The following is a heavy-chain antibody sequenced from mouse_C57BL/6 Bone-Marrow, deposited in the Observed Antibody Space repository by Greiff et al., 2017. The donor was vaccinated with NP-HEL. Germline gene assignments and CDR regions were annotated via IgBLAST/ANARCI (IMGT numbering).Heavy chain of an antibody. CDR3: ARDGEDYFDY. V-gene: IGHV5-16*01. Sequence: DVQLVESEGGLVQPGSSMKLSCTASGFTFSDYYMAWVRQVPEKGLEWVANINYDGSSTYYLDSLKSRFIISRDNAKNILYLQMSSLKSEDTATYYWARDGEDYFDYWGQGTTLTVSS. D-gene: IGHD2-13*01. CDR2: INYDGSST. CDR1: GFTFSDYY. J-gene: IGHJ2*01.